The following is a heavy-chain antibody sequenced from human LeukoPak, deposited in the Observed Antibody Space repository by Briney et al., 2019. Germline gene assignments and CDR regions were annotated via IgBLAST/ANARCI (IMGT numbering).Heavy chain of an antibody. CDR2: IGPSNHYT. D-gene: IGHD3-9*01. CDR1: AYTFTNFR. Sequence: WASVRVSCKTSAYTFTNFRIHWVRQAPGHGFEWMGWIGPSNHYTEYAHKLQDRLTLTTDTSTTTAHMELRSLTFDDTAIYFCARGGDILTHDYWGQGTLVTVSS. J-gene: IGHJ4*02. V-gene: IGHV1-18*01. CDR3: ARGGDILTHDY.